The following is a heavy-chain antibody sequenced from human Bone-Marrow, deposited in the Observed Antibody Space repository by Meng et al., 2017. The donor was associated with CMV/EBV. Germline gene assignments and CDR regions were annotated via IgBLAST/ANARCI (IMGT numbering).Heavy chain of an antibody. CDR2: IRYDGSNK. CDR3: ARDETILSYHSYGMDV. J-gene: IGHJ6*01. Sequence: GESLKISCAASGFTFSSYGMHWVRQAPGKGLEWVAFIRYDGSNKYYADSVKGRFTISRDNSKDILYLQMNSLRRDDTGVYYCARDETILSYHSYGMDVWGQGTTVTVSS. V-gene: IGHV3-30*02. CDR1: GFTFSSYG. D-gene: IGHD4/OR15-4a*01.